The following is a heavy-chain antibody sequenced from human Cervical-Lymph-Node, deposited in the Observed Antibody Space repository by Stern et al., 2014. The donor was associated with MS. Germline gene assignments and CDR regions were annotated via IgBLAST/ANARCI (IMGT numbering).Heavy chain of an antibody. Sequence: QVQLMQSGAEVKKPGASVKVSCKASGYTFTAYYLHWVRQAPGQGLEWMGRINPNSGGANYAQKFQGRVTMTRDTSISTAYMELSSLRSDDTAVYYCARGNSCSAGSCLLDYWGQGTLVTVSS. V-gene: IGHV1-2*06. CDR3: ARGNSCSAGSCLLDY. CDR2: INPNSGGA. CDR1: GYTFTAYY. J-gene: IGHJ4*02. D-gene: IGHD2-15*01.